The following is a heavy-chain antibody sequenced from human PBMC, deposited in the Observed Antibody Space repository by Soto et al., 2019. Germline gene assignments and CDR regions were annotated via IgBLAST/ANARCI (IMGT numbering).Heavy chain of an antibody. CDR1: GFTFSSYG. D-gene: IGHD4-4*01. V-gene: IGHV3-33*01. J-gene: IGHJ4*02. CDR3: ARDGYSNYIDY. Sequence: GGSLRLSCAASGFTFSSYGMHWVRQAPGKGLEWVAVIWYDGSNKYYADSVKGQFTISRDNSKNTLYLQMNSLRAEDTAVYYCARDGYSNYIDYWGQGTLVTVSS. CDR2: IWYDGSNK.